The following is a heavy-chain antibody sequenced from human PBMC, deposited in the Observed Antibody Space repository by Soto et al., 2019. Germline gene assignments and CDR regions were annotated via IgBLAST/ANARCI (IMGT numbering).Heavy chain of an antibody. D-gene: IGHD3-3*01. CDR2: INPATGAA. J-gene: IGHJ3*02. V-gene: IGHV1-2*02. CDR3: ASGGGVGVAGSAAFDM. CDR1: GYPVTAYY. Sequence: QLHLVQSGAVVKKPGSSVTVSCSASGYPVTAYYMHWVRQAPGRGLEWRGGINPATGAAKYTQTFQGGVTLTRDAATSTVFMELSGLTSGDTAVFYCASGGGVGVAGSAAFDMWGQGTLVTVSS.